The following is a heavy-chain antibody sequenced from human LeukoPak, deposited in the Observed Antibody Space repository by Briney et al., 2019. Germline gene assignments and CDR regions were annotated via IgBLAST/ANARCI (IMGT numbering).Heavy chain of an antibody. D-gene: IGHD5-18*01. CDR2: VNHSGST. Sequence: SETLSLTCAVYGGSFSGYYWSWIRQPPGKGLEWIGEVNHSGSTNYNPSLKSRVTISVDTSKNQFSLKLSSVTAADTAVYYCARGRGYSYGPPNWFDPWGQGTLVTVSS. J-gene: IGHJ5*02. V-gene: IGHV4-34*01. CDR3: ARGRGYSYGPPNWFDP. CDR1: GGSFSGYY.